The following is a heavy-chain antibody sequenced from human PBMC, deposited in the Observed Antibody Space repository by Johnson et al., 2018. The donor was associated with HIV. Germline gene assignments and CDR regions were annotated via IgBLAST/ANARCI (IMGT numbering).Heavy chain of an antibody. Sequence: VQLVESGGGLVQPGGSLRLSCVASGFTFSSYDMHWVRQATGKGLEWVSAIGTAGDTYYPGSVKGRFTISRENAKNSLYLQMNSLRAGDTAVYYCARAGSSPAANDAFDMWGQGTLVTVSS. J-gene: IGHJ3*02. V-gene: IGHV3-13*01. D-gene: IGHD6-13*01. CDR1: GFTFSSYD. CDR2: IGTAGDT. CDR3: ARAGSSPAANDAFDM.